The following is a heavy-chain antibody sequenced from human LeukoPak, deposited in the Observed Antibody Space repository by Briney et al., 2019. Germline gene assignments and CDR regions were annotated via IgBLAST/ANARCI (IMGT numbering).Heavy chain of an antibody. D-gene: IGHD3-22*01. J-gene: IGHJ3*02. CDR3: ARGPQYYYDSSGYYGEHAFDI. V-gene: IGHV3-30-3*01. Sequence: GSLRLSCAASGFTFSSYAMHWVRQAPGKGLEWVAVISYDGSNKYYADSVKGRFTISRDNSKNTLYLQMNSLRAGDTAVYYCARGPQYYYDSSGYYGEHAFDIWGQGTMVTVSS. CDR2: ISYDGSNK. CDR1: GFTFSSYA.